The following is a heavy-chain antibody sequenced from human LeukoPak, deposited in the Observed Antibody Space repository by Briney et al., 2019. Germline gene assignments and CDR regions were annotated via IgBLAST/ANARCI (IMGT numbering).Heavy chain of an antibody. D-gene: IGHD6-19*01. V-gene: IGHV4-39*02. Sequence: SETLSLTCTVSGGSISSGNYYWGWIRQPPGKGLDWIASIHYSGTTYYNPSLKSRVTISVDTSKNHFSLRLSSVTAADTAMYYCVKSGGYGLIDYWGQGTLVTVSS. CDR2: IHYSGTT. J-gene: IGHJ4*02. CDR1: GGSISSGNYY. CDR3: VKSGGYGLIDY.